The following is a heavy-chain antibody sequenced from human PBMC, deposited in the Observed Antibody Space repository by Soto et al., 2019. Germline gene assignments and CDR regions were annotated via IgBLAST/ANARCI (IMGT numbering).Heavy chain of an antibody. J-gene: IGHJ4*02. V-gene: IGHV3-23*01. CDR1: GFTFSSYA. CDR2: ISGSGGST. CDR3: AKAPKQWELLSYIVD. D-gene: IGHD1-26*01. Sequence: EVQLLESGGGLVQPGGSLRLSCAASGFTFSSYAMSWVRQAPGKGLEWVSAISGSGGSTYYADSVKGRFTISRDNSKNTLYRQMNSLRAEDTAVYYCAKAPKQWELLSYIVDWGQGTLVTVSS.